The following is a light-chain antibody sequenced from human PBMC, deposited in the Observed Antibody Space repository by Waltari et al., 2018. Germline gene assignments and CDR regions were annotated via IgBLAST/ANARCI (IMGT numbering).Light chain of an antibody. CDR3: QQRSNWPPLT. J-gene: IGKJ4*01. CDR2: DAS. CDR1: QSVSSY. Sequence: EIVLTQSPATLSLSPGERATLSCRASQSVSSYLAWDQQKPGQAPRLLIYDASHRPTGIPARFSGSESGTDFTLTISSLEPEDFAVYYCQQRSNWPPLTFGGGTKVEIK. V-gene: IGKV3-11*01.